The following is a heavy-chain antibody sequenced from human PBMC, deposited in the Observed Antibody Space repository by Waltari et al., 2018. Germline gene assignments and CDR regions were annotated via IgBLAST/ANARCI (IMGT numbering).Heavy chain of an antibody. D-gene: IGHD3-16*01. J-gene: IGHJ4*02. CDR2: ISYDGSNK. CDR1: GFTFSSYA. CDR3: ASGLYDYFDY. V-gene: IGHV3-30*01. Sequence: QVQLVGSGGGVVQPGRSLRLSCAASGFTFSSYAMHWVRQAPGKGLEWVAVISYDGSNKDYADSVKGRFTISRDNSKNTLYLQMNSLRAEDTAVYYCASGLYDYFDYWGQGTLVTVSS.